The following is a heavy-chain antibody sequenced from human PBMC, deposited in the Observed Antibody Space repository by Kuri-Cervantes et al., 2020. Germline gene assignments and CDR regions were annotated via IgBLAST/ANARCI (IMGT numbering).Heavy chain of an antibody. Sequence: GGSLRLSCAASGFTFSSYGMHWVRQAPGKGLEWVAVIWYDGSNKYYADSVKGRFTISRDNSKNTLYLQMNSLRAEDTAVYYCARDRGSGYYYSIDDWSQGTLVTVSS. V-gene: IGHV3-33*01. CDR3: ARDRGSGYYYSIDD. CDR1: GFTFSSYG. D-gene: IGHD3-22*01. CDR2: IWYDGSNK. J-gene: IGHJ4*02.